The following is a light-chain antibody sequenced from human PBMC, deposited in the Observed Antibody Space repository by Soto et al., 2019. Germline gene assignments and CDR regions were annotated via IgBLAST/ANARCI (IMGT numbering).Light chain of an antibody. CDR3: QQYNNWTWT. CDR1: QSVSSSY. V-gene: IGKV3-15*01. J-gene: IGKJ1*01. CDR2: SAS. Sequence: EIVFTQSPATLSLSPGERATLSCGASQSVSSSYLAWSQQKPGQAPRLLIYSASRRETGFPGRFSGSGAGTECTLTISSLQSEDLEVDYCQQYNNWTWTFGQGTKV.